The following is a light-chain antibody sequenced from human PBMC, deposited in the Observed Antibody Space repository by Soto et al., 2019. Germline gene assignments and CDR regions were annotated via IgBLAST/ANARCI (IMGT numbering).Light chain of an antibody. CDR1: QSIGNY. J-gene: IGKJ3*01. V-gene: IGKV3-11*01. CDR3: QQPSSWPFT. Sequence: EVVLTQSPATLSLSPGEGATLSCRASQSIGNYLAWYQQKPCQAPRLLIYATSNKATSIPARFSGSGSGTDFTLTISSREHEDFAVYYCQQPSSWPFTFGPGNKVDIK. CDR2: ATS.